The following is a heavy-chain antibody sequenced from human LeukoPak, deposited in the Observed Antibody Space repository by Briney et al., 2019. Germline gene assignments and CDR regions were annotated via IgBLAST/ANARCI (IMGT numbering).Heavy chain of an antibody. CDR1: GFTFDDYA. D-gene: IGHD3-22*01. V-gene: IGHV3-9*01. CDR3: AKAKRPPITMIVVPDAFDI. Sequence: GGSLRLSCAASGFTFDDYAMHWVRQAPGKGLEWVSGISWNSGSIGYADSVKGRFTISRDNAKNSLYLQMNSLRAEDTALYYCAKAKRPPITMIVVPDAFDIWGQGTMVTVSS. CDR2: ISWNSGSI. J-gene: IGHJ3*02.